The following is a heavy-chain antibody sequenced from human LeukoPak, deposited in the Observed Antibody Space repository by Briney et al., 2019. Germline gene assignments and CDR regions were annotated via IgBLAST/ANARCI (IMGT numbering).Heavy chain of an antibody. D-gene: IGHD3-22*01. V-gene: IGHV4-30-4*08. Sequence: SETLSLTCTVSGGSISSGDYYWSWIRQPPGKGLEWIGYIYYSGSTYYNPSLKRRVTISVDTSKNQFSLKLSSVTAADTAVYYCASTRGYYDSSGYLARDYWGQGTLVTVSS. CDR2: IYYSGST. CDR3: ASTRGYYDSSGYLARDY. CDR1: GGSISSGDYY. J-gene: IGHJ4*02.